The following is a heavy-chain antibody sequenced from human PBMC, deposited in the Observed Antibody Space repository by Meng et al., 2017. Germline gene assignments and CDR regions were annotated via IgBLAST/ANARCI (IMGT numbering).Heavy chain of an antibody. CDR3: ACNYYDSSGYGDY. V-gene: IGHV3-30*04. CDR2: ISYDGSNK. J-gene: IGHJ4*02. D-gene: IGHD3-22*01. Sequence: SLKISCAASGFTFSSYAMHWVRQAPGKGLEWVAVISYDGSNKYYADSVKGRFTISRDNSKNTLYLQMNSLRAEDTAVYYCACNYYDSSGYGDYWGQGTLVTVSS. CDR1: GFTFSSYA.